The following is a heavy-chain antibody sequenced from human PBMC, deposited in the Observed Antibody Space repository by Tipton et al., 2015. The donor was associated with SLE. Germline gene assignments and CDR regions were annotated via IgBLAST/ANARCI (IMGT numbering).Heavy chain of an antibody. CDR3: ARDPFGSGYYPH. Sequence: TLSLTCAVYGGSFSDYYWSWIRQPPGKGLEWIGEINHSGSTNYNPSLKSRVTISVDTSKNQFSLRLSSVTAADTAVYYCARDPFGSGYYPHWGQGTLVTVSS. CDR1: GGSFSDYY. CDR2: INHSGST. D-gene: IGHD3-3*01. J-gene: IGHJ4*02. V-gene: IGHV4-34*01.